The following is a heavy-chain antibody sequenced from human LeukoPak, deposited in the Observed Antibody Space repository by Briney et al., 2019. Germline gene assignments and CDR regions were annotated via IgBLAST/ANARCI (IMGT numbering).Heavy chain of an antibody. D-gene: IGHD2-2*02. CDR3: AKGLPKSSSSSWYTD. CDR2: ISWDSGFI. Sequence: PGRSLRLSCAASGFTFDDYAMHWVRQAPGKGLGWVSGISWDSGFIGYADSVEGRFTISRDNAKNSLYLQMSSLRVEDTALYYCAKGLPKSSSSSWYTDWGQGTLVTVSS. CDR1: GFTFDDYA. J-gene: IGHJ4*02. V-gene: IGHV3-9*01.